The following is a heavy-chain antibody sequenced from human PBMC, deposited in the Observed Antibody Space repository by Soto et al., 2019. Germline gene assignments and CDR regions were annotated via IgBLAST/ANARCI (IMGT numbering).Heavy chain of an antibody. CDR2: ISGSGATT. J-gene: IGHJ4*02. CDR1: GFTFESYV. D-gene: IGHD3-10*01. Sequence: GGSLRLSCAASGFTFESYVMSWVRQGPGKGLEWVSAISGSGATTHYADSVKGRFTISRDNSKKTLYLQMNSLRVEDTAVYYCATDPGRPPDYWGQGTLVTVSS. V-gene: IGHV3-23*01. CDR3: ATDPGRPPDY.